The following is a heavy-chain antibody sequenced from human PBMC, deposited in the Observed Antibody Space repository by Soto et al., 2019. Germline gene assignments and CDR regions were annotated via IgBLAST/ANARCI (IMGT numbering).Heavy chain of an antibody. CDR2: INHSGST. CDR1: GGSFSGYY. CDR3: LAVAAGMDV. D-gene: IGHD6-19*01. Sequence: SETLSLTCAVYGGSFSGYYWSWIRQPPGKGLEWIGEINHSGSTNYNPSLKSRVTISVDTSKNQFSLKLSSVTAADTAVYHCLAVAAGMDVWGQGTTVTVSS. V-gene: IGHV4-34*01. J-gene: IGHJ6*02.